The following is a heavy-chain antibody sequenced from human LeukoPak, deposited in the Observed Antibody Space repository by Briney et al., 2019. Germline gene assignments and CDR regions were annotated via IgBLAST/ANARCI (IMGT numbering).Heavy chain of an antibody. CDR1: GYTFTSYG. Sequence: ASVKVSCKASGYTFTSYGISWVRQAPGQGLEWMGWISAYNGNTDYAQKLQGRVTMTTDTSTSTAYMELRSLRSDDTAVYYCASASSPYYYYGMDVWGQGTTVTVSS. V-gene: IGHV1-18*01. CDR3: ASASSPYYYYGMDV. D-gene: IGHD2-2*01. J-gene: IGHJ6*02. CDR2: ISAYNGNT.